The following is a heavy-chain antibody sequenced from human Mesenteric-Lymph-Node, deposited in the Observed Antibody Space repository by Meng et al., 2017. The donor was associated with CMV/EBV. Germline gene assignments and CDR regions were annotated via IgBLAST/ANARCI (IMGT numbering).Heavy chain of an antibody. CDR2: VYDSGTT. J-gene: IGHJ4*02. D-gene: IGHD3-3*01. CDR3: AGRSFDYDLWSGVLDN. CDR1: GGSISSHF. Sequence: SETLSLTCTVSGGSISSHFWNWVRQPPGKGLEWVGDVYDSGTTKYNPSLKSRIIISLDTSRKQFSLILSSVTAADTALYYCAGRSFDYDLWSGVLDNWGQGTLVTVSS. V-gene: IGHV4-59*11.